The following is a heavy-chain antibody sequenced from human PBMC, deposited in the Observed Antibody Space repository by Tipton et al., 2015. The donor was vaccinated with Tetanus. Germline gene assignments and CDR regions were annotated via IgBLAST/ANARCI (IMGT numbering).Heavy chain of an antibody. CDR3: ARDQARGARGWNYFDY. J-gene: IGHJ4*02. CDR1: GGSISSGGYY. CDR2: IYYSGST. Sequence: LVKPTQTLSLTCTVSGGSISSGGYYWSWIRQHPGKGLEWIGDIYYSGSTYYNPSLKSRVTISVDTSKNRFSLQLNSGTAADTAVYYCARDQARGARGWNYFDYWGQGTLATVSS. V-gene: IGHV4-31*03. D-gene: IGHD1-26*01.